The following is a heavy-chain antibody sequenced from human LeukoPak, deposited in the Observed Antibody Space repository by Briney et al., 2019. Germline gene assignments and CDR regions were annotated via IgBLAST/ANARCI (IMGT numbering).Heavy chain of an antibody. D-gene: IGHD2-2*01. CDR3: ARGCSSTSCYYYYGMDV. J-gene: IGHJ6*02. Sequence: SETLSLTCTVSGGSISSYYWSWIRQPPGKGLEWIGYIYYSGSTSYNPSLKSRVTISVDTSKNQFSLKLSSVTAADTAVYYCARGCSSTSCYYYYGMDVWGQGTTVTVSS. CDR1: GGSISSYY. CDR2: IYYSGST. V-gene: IGHV4-59*01.